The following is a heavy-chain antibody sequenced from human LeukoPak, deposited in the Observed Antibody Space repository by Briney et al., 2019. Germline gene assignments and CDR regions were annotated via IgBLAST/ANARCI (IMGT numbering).Heavy chain of an antibody. Sequence: ASVKVSCKASGYTFTGYYMHWVRQAPGQGLEWMGWINPNSGGTSYAQKFQGRVTMTRDTSTSTVYMELSSLRSEDTAVYYCARQGTSATAGFDPWGQGTLVTVSS. D-gene: IGHD5-12*01. CDR1: GYTFTGYY. CDR2: INPNSGGT. CDR3: ARQGTSATAGFDP. V-gene: IGHV1-2*02. J-gene: IGHJ5*02.